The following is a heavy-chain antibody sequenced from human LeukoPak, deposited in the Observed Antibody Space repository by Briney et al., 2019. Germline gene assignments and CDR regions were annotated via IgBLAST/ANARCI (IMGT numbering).Heavy chain of an antibody. CDR2: IIPIFGTA. V-gene: IGHV1-69*13. J-gene: IGHJ4*02. Sequence: SVKVSCKASGGTFSSYAISWVRQAPGQGLEWMGGIIPIFGTANYAQKFQGRVTITADESTSAAYMELSSLRSEDTAVYYCARAPYYYDSSGYYRDYWGQGTLVTVSS. CDR3: ARAPYYYDSSGYYRDY. D-gene: IGHD3-22*01. CDR1: GGTFSSYA.